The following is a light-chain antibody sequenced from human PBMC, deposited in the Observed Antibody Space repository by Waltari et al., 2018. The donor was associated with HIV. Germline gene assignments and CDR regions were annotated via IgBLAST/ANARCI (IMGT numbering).Light chain of an antibody. CDR3: CSYAGITRV. J-gene: IGLJ2*01. V-gene: IGLV2-11*01. CDR1: SSDVGGYDY. Sequence: QSALTQPRSVSGSPGQSVTVSCTGTSSDVGGYDYVSWYQQHPGKAPKLMIYDVNKRPPGVPDRFPGSKSGNTASLTISGLQAEDEADYYCCSYAGITRVFGGGTKLTVL. CDR2: DVN.